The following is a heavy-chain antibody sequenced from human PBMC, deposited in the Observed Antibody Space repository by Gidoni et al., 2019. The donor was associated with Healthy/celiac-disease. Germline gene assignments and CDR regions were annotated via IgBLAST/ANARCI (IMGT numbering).Heavy chain of an antibody. Sequence: VQLQESGPGLVKTSETPSLTCTVYDGSISRYYLSWIRLPPGKGLEWIGYIYYRGSTNYNPSLKILVTISGDTSKNQFSLKLSSVTAADTAVYYSARDGREIYCSSTSCYTTRRGGWFDPWGQGTLVTVSS. V-gene: IGHV4-59*01. CDR3: ARDGREIYCSSTSCYTTRRGGWFDP. CDR2: IYYRGST. J-gene: IGHJ5*02. CDR1: DGSISRYY. D-gene: IGHD2-2*02.